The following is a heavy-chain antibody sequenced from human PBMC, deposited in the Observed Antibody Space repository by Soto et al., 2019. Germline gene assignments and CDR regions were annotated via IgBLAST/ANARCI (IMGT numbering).Heavy chain of an antibody. CDR3: ARDPIWTYTWNYARLNYLDP. CDR1: GYTFNRYY. J-gene: IGHJ5*02. CDR2: ISPHTGGT. V-gene: IGHV1-2*02. D-gene: IGHD1-7*01. Sequence: GASVKVSCKASGYTFNRYYMHWVRQAPGPGLEWMGWISPHTGGTTYAQKFEARVTLTRDTAASTAYMELNSLRSDDTAVYYCARDPIWTYTWNYARLNYLDPWGQGTLVTVSS.